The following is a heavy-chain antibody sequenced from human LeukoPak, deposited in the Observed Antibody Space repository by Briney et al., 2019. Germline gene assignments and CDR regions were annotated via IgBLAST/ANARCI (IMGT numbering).Heavy chain of an antibody. CDR3: ARGGVENGVYYYYYYGMDV. D-gene: IGHD2-15*01. CDR1: GFTVSSNY. V-gene: IGHV3-53*01. CDR2: IYSGGST. J-gene: IGHJ6*02. Sequence: GGSLRLSCAASGFTVSSNYMSWVRQAPGKGLEWVSVIYSGGSTYYADSVKGRFTISRDNSKNTLYLQMNSLRAEDTAVYYCARGGVENGVYYYYYYGMDVWGQGTTVTVSS.